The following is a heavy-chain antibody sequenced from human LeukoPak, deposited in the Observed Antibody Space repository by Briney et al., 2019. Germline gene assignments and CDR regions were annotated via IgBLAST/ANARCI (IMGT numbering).Heavy chain of an antibody. V-gene: IGHV4-39*01. CDR1: GGSISSSSYY. CDR3: ARHYGSGSFYNGMDV. Sequence: SETLSLTCTVSGGSISSSSYYWGWIRQPPGKGLEWIGGIYYSGSTYYNPSLKSRVTISVDTSKNQFSLKLSSVTAADTAVYYCARHYGSGSFYNGMDVWGQGTTVTVSS. CDR2: IYYSGST. D-gene: IGHD3-10*01. J-gene: IGHJ6*02.